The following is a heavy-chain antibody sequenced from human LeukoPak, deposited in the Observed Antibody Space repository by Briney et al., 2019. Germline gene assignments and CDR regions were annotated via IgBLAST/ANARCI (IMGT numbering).Heavy chain of an antibody. CDR3: ARLDRSGYEMGGTWFDP. CDR2: IYYTGST. Sequence: SETLSLTCTVSGDSIRSSYWSWIRQPPGKGLEWIGYIYYTGSTNSNPSLKSRVTISIDTSKDQFSLKLSSMTAADTAVYYCARLDRSGYEMGGTWFDPWGQGTLVTVPS. J-gene: IGHJ5*02. V-gene: IGHV4-59*08. D-gene: IGHD3-22*01. CDR1: GDSIRSSY.